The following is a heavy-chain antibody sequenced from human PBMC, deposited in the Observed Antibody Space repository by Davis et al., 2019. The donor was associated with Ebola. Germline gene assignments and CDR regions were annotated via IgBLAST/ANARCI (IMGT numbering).Heavy chain of an antibody. Sequence: MPSETLSFTCAVSGGSISSSNWWSWVRQPPGKGLEWIGEIYHSGSTNYNPSLKSRVTISVDKSKNQFSLKLSSVTAADTAVYYCARLDYDFWSGYPDAFDIWGQGTMVTVSS. CDR3: ARLDYDFWSGYPDAFDI. V-gene: IGHV4-4*02. D-gene: IGHD3-3*01. J-gene: IGHJ3*02. CDR1: GGSISSSNW. CDR2: IYHSGST.